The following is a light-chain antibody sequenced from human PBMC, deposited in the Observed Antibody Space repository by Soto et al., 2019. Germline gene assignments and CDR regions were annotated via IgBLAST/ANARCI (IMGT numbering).Light chain of an antibody. CDR2: DAS. Sequence: DIQMTQSPSTLSASEGDRVTITCRASQSISSWLAWYQQKPGKAPKLLIYDASSLESGVPSRFSGSGSGTEFTLTISSLQPDDFATYYCQQYNSYSTFGQGTKVDI. CDR1: QSISSW. V-gene: IGKV1-5*01. CDR3: QQYNSYST. J-gene: IGKJ1*01.